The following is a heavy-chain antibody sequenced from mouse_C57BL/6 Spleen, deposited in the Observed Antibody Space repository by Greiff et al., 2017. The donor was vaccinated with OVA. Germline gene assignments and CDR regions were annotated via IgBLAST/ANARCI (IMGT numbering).Heavy chain of an antibody. CDR1: GFNIKDYY. D-gene: IGHD2-1*01. CDR3: ASAYGNYGSWFAY. CDR2: IDPEDGAT. J-gene: IGHJ3*01. V-gene: IGHV14-2*01. Sequence: EVQLQQSGAELVKPGASVKLSCTASGFNIKDYYMHWVKQRTEQGLEWIGRIDPEDGATKYAPKFQGKATITADTSSNTAYLQLSSLASEDTAVYYCASAYGNYGSWFAYWGQGTLVTVSA.